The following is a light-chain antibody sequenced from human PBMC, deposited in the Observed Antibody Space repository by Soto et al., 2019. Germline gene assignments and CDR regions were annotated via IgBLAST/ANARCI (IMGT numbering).Light chain of an antibody. CDR3: QSFDSTMTV. Sequence: QPVLTQPPSVSGAPGQRVTISCTGTNSNIGAGYDVHWYQQLPGTAPKLLMANNDNRPSGVPDRFSGSKSGASASLAITGLQAEDEADYYCQSFDSTMTVFGGGTKLTVL. CDR1: NSNIGAGYD. J-gene: IGLJ2*01. CDR2: NND. V-gene: IGLV1-40*01.